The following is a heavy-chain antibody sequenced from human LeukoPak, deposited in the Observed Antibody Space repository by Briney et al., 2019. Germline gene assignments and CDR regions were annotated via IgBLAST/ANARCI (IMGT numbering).Heavy chain of an antibody. CDR2: ISGSGTGI. D-gene: IGHD3-10*01. CDR3: AKGLYHYYGSGSYTLDY. J-gene: IGHJ4*02. Sequence: GGSLRLSCAASGFTFSSYAMSWVRQAPGKGLEWVSAISGSGTGIYYADSVKGRFTISRDNSNNTLYLQMNSLRAEDTAVYYCAKGLYHYYGSGSYTLDYWGQGTQVTVSS. V-gene: IGHV3-23*01. CDR1: GFTFSSYA.